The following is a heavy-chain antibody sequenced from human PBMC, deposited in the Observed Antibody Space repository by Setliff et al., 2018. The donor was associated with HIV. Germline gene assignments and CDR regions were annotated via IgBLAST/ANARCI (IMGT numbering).Heavy chain of an antibody. D-gene: IGHD1-26*01. Sequence: SVKVSCKASGYTFTSYAMNWVRQAPGQGLEWMGWISASGDAKPAQKFQGGVTLTTDTSSSTAYMELRSLTSDDTAIYYCAKDDFTGAYPSVALDIWGQGTMVTVSS. CDR3: AKDDFTGAYPSVALDI. V-gene: IGHV1-18*01. J-gene: IGHJ3*02. CDR2: ISASGDA. CDR1: GYTFTSYA.